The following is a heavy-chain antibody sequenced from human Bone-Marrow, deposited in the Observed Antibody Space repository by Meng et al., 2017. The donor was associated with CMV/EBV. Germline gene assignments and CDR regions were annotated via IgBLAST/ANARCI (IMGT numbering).Heavy chain of an antibody. CDR2: INEEGSDK. J-gene: IGHJ5*02. V-gene: IGHV3-7*01. CDR1: GFTFHAYW. Sequence: GESLKISCAASGFTFHAYWMSWVRWAPGKGLEWVASINEEGSDKYVGDSVKGRFNISRDNAKNTLYLQMNSLRAEDTAVYYCARDLYQLLQSGWFDPWGQGTLVTVSS. CDR3: ARDLYQLLQSGWFDP. D-gene: IGHD2-2*01.